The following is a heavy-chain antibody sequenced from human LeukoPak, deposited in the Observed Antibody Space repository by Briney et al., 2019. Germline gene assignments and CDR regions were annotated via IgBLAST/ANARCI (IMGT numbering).Heavy chain of an antibody. J-gene: IGHJ6*02. CDR3: MNYGMDV. CDR2: ISSDGGST. V-gene: IGHV3-64*01. Sequence: GGSLRLSCAASGFTFSMYAMHWVRQAPGKGLEYVSAISSDGGSTYYANSVKGRFTTSRDNSKNTLYLQMGSLRAEDMAVYYCMNYGMDVWGQGTTVTVSS. CDR1: GFTFSMYA.